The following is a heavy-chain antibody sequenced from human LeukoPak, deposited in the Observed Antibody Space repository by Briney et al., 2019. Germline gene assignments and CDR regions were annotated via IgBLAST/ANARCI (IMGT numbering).Heavy chain of an antibody. V-gene: IGHV1-2*02. CDR1: GYTFTNYY. Sequence: GASVKVSCKASGYTFTNYYMHWVRQAPGQGLEWMGWINPNSGGTNYAQKFQGRVTMTRDTSISTAYMELSRLRSDDTAVYYCASLDWFGELLNDYWGQGTLVTVSS. CDR2: INPNSGGT. CDR3: ASLDWFGELLNDY. D-gene: IGHD3-10*01. J-gene: IGHJ4*02.